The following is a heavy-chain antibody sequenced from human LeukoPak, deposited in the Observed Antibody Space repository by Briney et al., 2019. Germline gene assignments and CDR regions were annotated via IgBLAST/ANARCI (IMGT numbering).Heavy chain of an antibody. D-gene: IGHD2-2*03. CDR3: AMDINGDLFHV. V-gene: IGHV3-66*01. Sequence: PGGSLRLSCAASGFTVSINYMSWVRQAPGKGLEWVSVIYSGGSTYYADSVKGRFTISRDNSKNTLYLQMNSLRAEDTAMYYCAMDINGDLFHVWGQGTPVTVSS. CDR2: IYSGGST. J-gene: IGHJ4*02. CDR1: GFTVSINY.